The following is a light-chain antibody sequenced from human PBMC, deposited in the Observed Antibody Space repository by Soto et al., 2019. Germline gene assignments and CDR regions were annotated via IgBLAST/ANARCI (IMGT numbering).Light chain of an antibody. CDR3: QQRSNWPPVT. CDR2: DVS. V-gene: IGKV3-11*01. CDR1: QSVGSY. Sequence: EIVLTQSPATLSLSPGERATLSCRASQSVGSYLAWYQQKPGQAPRLLIYDVSNRATGIPARFSGSGSGTDFTLTISSLEPEDFVVYYCQQRSNWPPVTFGPGTKVDFK. J-gene: IGKJ3*01.